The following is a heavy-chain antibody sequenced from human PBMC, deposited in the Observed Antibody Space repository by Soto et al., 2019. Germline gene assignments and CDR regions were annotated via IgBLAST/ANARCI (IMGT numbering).Heavy chain of an antibody. V-gene: IGHV3-21*01. Sequence: GGSLKLSWAAFDFPFRSYSMTWVRQAPGKGLEWVSSISSSSSYIYHADSVKGRFTISRDNAKNSLYLQMNSLRAEDTAVYYCARENPFDYWGQGTLVTVSS. CDR3: ARENPFDY. J-gene: IGHJ4*02. CDR1: DFPFRSYS. CDR2: ISSSSSYI.